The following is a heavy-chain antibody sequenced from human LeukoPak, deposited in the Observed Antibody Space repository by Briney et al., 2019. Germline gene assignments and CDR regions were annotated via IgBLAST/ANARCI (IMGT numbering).Heavy chain of an antibody. V-gene: IGHV3-23*01. J-gene: IGHJ4*02. CDR2: ISGSGGST. CDR3: AKGYYDYVWGSYYFDY. CDR1: GFTFSSYA. D-gene: IGHD3-16*01. Sequence: GGSLRLSCAASGFTFSSYAMSWVRQAPGKGLEWVSAISGSGGSTYYADPVKGRFTISRDNSRDTLYLQMNSLRAEDTAVYYCAKGYYDYVWGSYYFDYWGQGTLVTVSS.